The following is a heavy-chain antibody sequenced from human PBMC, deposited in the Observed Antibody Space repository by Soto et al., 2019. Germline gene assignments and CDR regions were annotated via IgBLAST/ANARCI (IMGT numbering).Heavy chain of an antibody. J-gene: IGHJ4*02. Sequence: GGSLRLSCAASGFTFSSYAMSWVRQAPGKWLEWVSAISGSGGSTYYADSVKGRFTISRDNSKNTLYLQMNSLRAEDTAVYYCAKARYYYDSSPFDYWGQGXLVTVYS. CDR3: AKARYYYDSSPFDY. CDR1: GFTFSSYA. V-gene: IGHV3-23*01. D-gene: IGHD3-22*01. CDR2: ISGSGGST.